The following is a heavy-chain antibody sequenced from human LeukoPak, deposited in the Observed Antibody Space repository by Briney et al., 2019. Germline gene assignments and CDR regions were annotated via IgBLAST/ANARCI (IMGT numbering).Heavy chain of an antibody. D-gene: IGHD3-22*01. J-gene: IGHJ6*03. Sequence: GGSLRLSCAASGFTFSSYAMHWVRQAPGKGLEWVSGISGSGGSTFYADSVKGRFTISRDNSKNTLYLQMNSLRVEDTAVYYCAKDPYYDSSGRYYYYFYMDVWGKGTTVTVSS. CDR3: AKDPYYDSSGRYYYYFYMDV. CDR2: ISGSGGST. V-gene: IGHV3-23*01. CDR1: GFTFSSYA.